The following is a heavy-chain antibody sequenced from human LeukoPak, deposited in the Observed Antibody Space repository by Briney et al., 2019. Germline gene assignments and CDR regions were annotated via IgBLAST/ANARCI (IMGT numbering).Heavy chain of an antibody. V-gene: IGHV4-59*11. CDR2: IYYSRST. CDR3: ARVAVVVPAAKTRYYYYMDV. D-gene: IGHD2-2*01. J-gene: IGHJ6*03. CDR1: GGSISSHY. Sequence: SETLSLTCTVSGGSISSHYWSWIRQPPGKGLEWIGYIYYSRSTNYNPSLKSRVTISVDTSKNQFSLKLSSVTAADTAVYYCARVAVVVPAAKTRYYYYMDVWGKGTTVTVSS.